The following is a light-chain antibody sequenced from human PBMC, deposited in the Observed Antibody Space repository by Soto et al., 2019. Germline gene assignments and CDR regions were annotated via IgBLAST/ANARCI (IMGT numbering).Light chain of an antibody. J-gene: IGKJ1*01. CDR1: QDIRNE. CDR3: LQDSKYPRT. V-gene: IGKV1-6*01. Sequence: AIEMTQSPSSLSASVGDRVTITCRASQDIRNELGWYQQKPGKAPNLLIYASSSLQSGVPSRFSGSGFGTDFTLTISSLQPEDFATYYCLQDSKYPRTFGQGTKAEIK. CDR2: ASS.